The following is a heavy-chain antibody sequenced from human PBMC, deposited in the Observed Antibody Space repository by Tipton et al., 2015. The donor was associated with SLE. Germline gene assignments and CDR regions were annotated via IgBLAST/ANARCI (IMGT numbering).Heavy chain of an antibody. J-gene: IGHJ4*02. V-gene: IGHV4-39*01. Sequence: LRLSCTVSGGSISSSGHYWGWIRQPPGKGLEWIGSIYYSVATHYNPSLKSRVTISADTSKNQFSLRLTSVTAADTAVYYCAKYASGTMFEYWGQGTLVTVSS. CDR2: IYYSVAT. CDR3: AKYASGTMFEY. CDR1: GGSISSSGHY. D-gene: IGHD3-10*01.